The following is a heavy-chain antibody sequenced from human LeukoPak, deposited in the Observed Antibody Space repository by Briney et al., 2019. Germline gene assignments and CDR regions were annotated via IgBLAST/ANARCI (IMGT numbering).Heavy chain of an antibody. J-gene: IGHJ4*02. CDR2: INHSGST. CDR3: ASSGSGGSDY. D-gene: IGHD1-26*01. Sequence: SETLSLTCAVYGGSFSGYYWSWIRQPPGKGLEWIGEINHSGSTNYNPSLKSRVTISEDTSKNQFSLKLSSVTAADTAVYYCASSGSGGSDYWGQGTLVTVSS. V-gene: IGHV4-34*01. CDR1: GGSFSGYY.